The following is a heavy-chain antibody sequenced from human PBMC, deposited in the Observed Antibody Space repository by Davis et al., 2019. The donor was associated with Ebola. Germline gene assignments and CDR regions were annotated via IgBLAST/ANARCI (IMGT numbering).Heavy chain of an antibody. J-gene: IGHJ5*02. CDR2: INYRGDT. D-gene: IGHD3-3*02. V-gene: IGHV4-30-2*01. CDR1: GVTVSSGAFS. Sequence: PSETLSLTCAVSGVTVSSGAFSWSWIRQPPGKGLEWIGNINYRGDTYYNPSLKNRVTMSVDRSTNQFSLNLTSVTAADTAVYHCARAPVLAGHFWFDPWGQGTLVTVSS. CDR3: ARAPVLAGHFWFDP.